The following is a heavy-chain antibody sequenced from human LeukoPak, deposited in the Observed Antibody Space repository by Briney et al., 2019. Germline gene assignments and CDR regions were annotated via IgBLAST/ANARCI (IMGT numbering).Heavy chain of an antibody. CDR2: INPNSGGT. D-gene: IGHD3-22*01. CDR1: GYTFTGYY. Sequence: ASVKVSCKASGYTFTGYYMHWVRQAPGQGLEWMGRINPNSGGTNYAQKFQGRVTMTRDTSTSTAYMELSRLRSDDTAVYYCARGRTAGSGYANDYWGQGTLVTVSS. CDR3: ARGRTAGSGYANDY. V-gene: IGHV1-2*06. J-gene: IGHJ4*02.